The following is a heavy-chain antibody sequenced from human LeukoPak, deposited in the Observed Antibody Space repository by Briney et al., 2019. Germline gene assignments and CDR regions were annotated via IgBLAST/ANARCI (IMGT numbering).Heavy chain of an antibody. V-gene: IGHV3-21*01. CDR2: ISSSSSYI. Sequence: LGGSLRLSCGASGFTFSSYSMNWVRQAPGKGLEWVSSISSSSSYIYYADSVKGRFTISRDNAKNSLYLQMNSLRAEDTAVYYCARDRIGSWYDFDYWGQGTLVTVSS. J-gene: IGHJ4*02. D-gene: IGHD6-13*01. CDR1: GFTFSSYS. CDR3: ARDRIGSWYDFDY.